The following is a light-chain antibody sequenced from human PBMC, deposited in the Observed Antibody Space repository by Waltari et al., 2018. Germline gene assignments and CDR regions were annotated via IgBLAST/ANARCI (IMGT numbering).Light chain of an antibody. J-gene: IGKJ4*01. CDR2: AAS. V-gene: IGKV1-12*01. CDR3: QQGDLFPLT. CDR1: QGLNRW. Sequence: DIQMTQSPSSVSASVGDRVTITRRASQGLNRWFAWNQQKPGNAPKLLIYAASNLQNGVPSRFSASGSGTEFILTISSLQPEDFATYYCQQGDLFPLTFGSGTRVTIK.